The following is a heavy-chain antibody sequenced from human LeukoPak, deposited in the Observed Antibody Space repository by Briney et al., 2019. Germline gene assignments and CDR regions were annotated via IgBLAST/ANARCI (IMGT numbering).Heavy chain of an antibody. D-gene: IGHD3-22*01. CDR2: IKSKTDGGTT. V-gene: IGHV3-15*01. CDR1: GFTFSNAW. CDR3: TALGPPYYYDSTRKGRIDI. Sequence: GGSLRLSCAASGFTFSNAWMSWVRQAPGKGLEWVGRIKSKTDGGTTDYAAPVKGRFTISRDDSKNTLYLQMNSLKTEDTAVYYCTALGPPYYYDSTRKGRIDIWGQGTMVTVSS. J-gene: IGHJ3*02.